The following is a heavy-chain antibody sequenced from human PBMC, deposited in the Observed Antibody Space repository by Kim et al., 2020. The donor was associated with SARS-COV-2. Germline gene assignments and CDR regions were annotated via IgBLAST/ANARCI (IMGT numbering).Heavy chain of an antibody. Sequence: SFQGQVTISADKSISTAYLQWSNLKASDTAMYYCARRHGDYENLYYFDYWGQGTLVTVSS. V-gene: IGHV5-51*01. D-gene: IGHD4-17*01. CDR3: ARRHGDYENLYYFDY. J-gene: IGHJ4*02.